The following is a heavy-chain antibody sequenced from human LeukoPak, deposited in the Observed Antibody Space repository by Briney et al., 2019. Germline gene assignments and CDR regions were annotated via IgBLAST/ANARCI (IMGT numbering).Heavy chain of an antibody. D-gene: IGHD2-2*02. CDR3: ARETKMYQLLDPDAFDM. Sequence: ASVKVSCKASGYTFTGYSVHWVRQAPGQGLEWMGWINPNSGGTKYALKLQGRVTMTRDTSISTAYMELSRLTSDDTAVYYCARETKMYQLLDPDAFDMWGQGTMVTVSS. CDR1: GYTFTGYS. CDR2: INPNSGGT. J-gene: IGHJ3*02. V-gene: IGHV1-2*02.